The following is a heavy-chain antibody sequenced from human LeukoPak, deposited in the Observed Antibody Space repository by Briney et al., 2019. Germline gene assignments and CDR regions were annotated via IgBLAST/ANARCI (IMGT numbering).Heavy chain of an antibody. V-gene: IGHV4-59*08. CDR1: GGSITSYY. D-gene: IGHD3-22*01. CDR3: ARASYSYDINGWVPFDY. CDR2: IYYSGST. J-gene: IGHJ4*02. Sequence: SETLSLTCTVSGGSITSYYWSWIRQPPGKGLEWIGYIYYSGSTNYNPSLKSRVTISGDTSKNQFSLRLSSVTAADTAVYYCARASYSYDINGWVPFDYWGQGTLVTVSS.